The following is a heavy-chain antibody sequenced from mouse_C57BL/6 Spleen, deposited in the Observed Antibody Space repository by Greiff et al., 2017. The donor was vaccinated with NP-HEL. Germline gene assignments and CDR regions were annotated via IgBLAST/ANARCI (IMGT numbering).Heavy chain of an antibody. CDR2: IDPENGDT. Sequence: EVQLKQSGAELVRPGASVKLSCTASGFNIKDDYMHWVKQRPEQGLEWIGWIDPENGDTEYASKFQGKATITADTSSNTAYLQLSSLTSEDTAVYYCTTEGKAQATGFDYWGQGTTLTVSS. J-gene: IGHJ2*01. D-gene: IGHD3-2*02. CDR3: TTEGKAQATGFDY. CDR1: GFNIKDDY. V-gene: IGHV14-4*01.